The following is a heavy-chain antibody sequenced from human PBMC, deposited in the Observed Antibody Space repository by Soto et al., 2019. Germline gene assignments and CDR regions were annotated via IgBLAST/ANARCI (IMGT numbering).Heavy chain of an antibody. CDR1: GYTFTSYG. CDR2: ISAYNGNT. Sequence: ASVKVSCKASGYTFTSYGISWVRQAPGQGLEWMGWISAYNGNTNYAQKLQGRVTMTTDTSTSTAYMELRSLRSDDTAVYYCARDMGCSSTSCYDGFDYWGQGTLVTVSS. J-gene: IGHJ4*02. D-gene: IGHD2-2*01. V-gene: IGHV1-18*01. CDR3: ARDMGCSSTSCYDGFDY.